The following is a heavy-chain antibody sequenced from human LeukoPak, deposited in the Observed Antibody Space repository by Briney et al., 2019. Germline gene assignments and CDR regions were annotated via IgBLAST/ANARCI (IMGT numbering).Heavy chain of an antibody. V-gene: IGHV4-59*01. Sequence: SETLSLTCTVSGGSISSYYWSWIRQPPGKGLEWIGCIYYSGSTNYNPSLKSRVTISVDTSKNQFSLKLSSVTAADTAVYYCARGGKYSPYSGYLPFDYWGQGTLVTVSS. CDR2: IYYSGST. J-gene: IGHJ4*02. D-gene: IGHD5-12*01. CDR3: ARGGKYSPYSGYLPFDY. CDR1: GGSISSYY.